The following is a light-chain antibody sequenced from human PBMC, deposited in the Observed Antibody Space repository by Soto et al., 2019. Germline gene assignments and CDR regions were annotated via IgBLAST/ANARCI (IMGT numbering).Light chain of an antibody. J-gene: IGKJ1*01. V-gene: IGKV3-15*01. Sequence: DIVMTQSPATLSVSPGERATLSCRASQSVSSNLAWYQQKRGQAPRLLMYGASTRATGSPVGFSGSGSGTEFAIIISSLQSEDFALYYCQQYNDWPRTFGQGTKVEIK. CDR3: QQYNDWPRT. CDR1: QSVSSN. CDR2: GAS.